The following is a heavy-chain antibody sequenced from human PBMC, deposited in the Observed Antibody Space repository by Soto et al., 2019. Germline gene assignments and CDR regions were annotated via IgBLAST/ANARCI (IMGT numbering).Heavy chain of an antibody. CDR1: GGSISSYY. Sequence: SETLSLTCTVSGGSISSYYWSWIRQPPGKGLEWIGYIYYSGSTNYNPSLKSRVTISVDTSKNQFSLKLSSVTAADTAVYYCARLTDILTGFDYWGQGTLVTVSS. CDR2: IYYSGST. D-gene: IGHD3-9*01. J-gene: IGHJ4*02. CDR3: ARLTDILTGFDY. V-gene: IGHV4-59*01.